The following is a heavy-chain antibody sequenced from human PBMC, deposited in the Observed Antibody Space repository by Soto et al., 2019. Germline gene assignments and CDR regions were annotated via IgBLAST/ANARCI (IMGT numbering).Heavy chain of an antibody. D-gene: IGHD5-18*01. J-gene: IGHJ4*02. V-gene: IGHV3-74*01. CDR1: GFTFSTYW. CDR2: INPDGSTT. CDR3: ARGGADTAMAHDY. Sequence: XGSLRLSCAASGFTFSTYWMHWVRQAPGKGLVWVSRINPDGSTTNYADSVKGRFTISRDSAKNTLHLQVNSARVEDTAVYYCARGGADTAMAHDYWGQGTLVTVSS.